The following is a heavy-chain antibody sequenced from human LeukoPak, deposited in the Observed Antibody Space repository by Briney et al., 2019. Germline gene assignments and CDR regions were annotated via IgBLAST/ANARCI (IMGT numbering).Heavy chain of an antibody. CDR2: IYYSGST. Sequence: SETLSLTCTVSGGSISSYYWSWIRQPPGKGLEWIGYIYYSGSTNYNPSLKSRVTISVDTSKNQFSLKLSSVTAADTAVYYCARLTGYSNCEAFDYWGQGTLVTVSS. D-gene: IGHD4-11*01. J-gene: IGHJ4*02. V-gene: IGHV4-59*08. CDR3: ARLTGYSNCEAFDY. CDR1: GGSISSYY.